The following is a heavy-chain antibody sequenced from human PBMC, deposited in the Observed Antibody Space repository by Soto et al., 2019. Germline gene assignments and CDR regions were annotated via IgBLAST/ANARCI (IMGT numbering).Heavy chain of an antibody. J-gene: IGHJ4*02. V-gene: IGHV3-30*18. CDR2: ISYDGSNK. CDR3: AKDCAYSGYNWNDNYFDY. CDR1: GFTFSSYG. D-gene: IGHD1-1*01. Sequence: QVQLVESGGGVVQPGRSLRLSCAASGFTFSSYGMHWVRQAPGKGLEWVAVISYDGSNKYYADSVKGRFTISRDNSKNTXXLQMNSLRAEDTAVYYCAKDCAYSGYNWNDNYFDYWGQGTLVTVSS.